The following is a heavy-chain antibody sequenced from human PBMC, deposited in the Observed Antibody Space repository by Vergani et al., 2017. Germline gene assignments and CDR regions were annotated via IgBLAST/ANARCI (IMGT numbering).Heavy chain of an antibody. Sequence: EVQLVESGGGVVRPGGSLRLSCAASGFTFDDFGMSWVRQGPGKGLEWVSGINWNGDSTGYADSVKGRCTISRDNAKNSLYLQRNSLRAADTALYYCARRTYFAGSVSYRNYGMDVWGQGTTVTVSS. V-gene: IGHV3-20*04. J-gene: IGHJ6*02. CDR3: ARRTYFAGSVSYRNYGMDV. CDR2: INWNGDST. D-gene: IGHD3-10*01. CDR1: GFTFDDFG.